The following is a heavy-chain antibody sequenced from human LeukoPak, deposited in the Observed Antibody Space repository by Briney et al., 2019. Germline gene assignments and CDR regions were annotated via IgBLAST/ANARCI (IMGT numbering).Heavy chain of an antibody. Sequence: GGSLRLSCAASGFTFSSYAMHWVRQAPGKGLEWVAVISYDGSNKYYADSVKGRFTISRDNSKNTLYLQMNSLRAEDTAVYYCAREGLRNIVVVVAATGDFDYWGQGTLVTVSS. CDR2: ISYDGSNK. CDR3: AREGLRNIVVVVAATGDFDY. D-gene: IGHD2-15*01. CDR1: GFTFSSYA. V-gene: IGHV3-30*04. J-gene: IGHJ4*02.